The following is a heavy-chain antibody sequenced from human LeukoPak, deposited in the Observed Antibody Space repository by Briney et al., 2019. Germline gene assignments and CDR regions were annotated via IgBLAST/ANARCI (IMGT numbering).Heavy chain of an antibody. CDR1: GFTVSSNC. J-gene: IGHJ4*02. Sequence: GGSLRLSCAASGFTVSSNCMSWVRQAPGKGLEWVSVIYSANSTYYADSVKGRFTISRHNSKNTLYLQMNSLRAEDTAVYYCARNPDRSTGFDYWGQGTLVTVSS. CDR3: ARNPDRSTGFDY. CDR2: IYSANST. V-gene: IGHV3-53*04. D-gene: IGHD4-17*01.